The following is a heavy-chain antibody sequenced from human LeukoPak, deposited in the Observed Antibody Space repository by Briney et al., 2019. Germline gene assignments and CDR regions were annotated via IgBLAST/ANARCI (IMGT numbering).Heavy chain of an antibody. V-gene: IGHV4-59*01. CDR3: ARKGGHFDY. D-gene: IGHD2-15*01. Sequence: PSETLSLTCTVSGDSIDYYYWSWIRQSPGKGLEWIGYVYYNGSAKYNPSLKSRVTISVDMSKNQFSLKVSSVTAADTAIYYCARKGGHFDYWGQGTLVTVSS. J-gene: IGHJ4*02. CDR2: VYYNGSA. CDR1: GDSIDYYY.